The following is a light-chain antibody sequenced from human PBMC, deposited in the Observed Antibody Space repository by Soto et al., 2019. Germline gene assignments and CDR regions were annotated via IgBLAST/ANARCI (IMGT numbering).Light chain of an antibody. V-gene: IGKV3-15*01. CDR3: QQYNNWPQP. Sequence: EIVITQSQATLSVSPGERATLSCRASQSVSSNLAWYQQKPGQAPRLLIYGASTRATGIPARFSGSGSGTEFTLTISSLQSEDFAVYYCQQYNNWPQPFGQEPKGDIK. J-gene: IGKJ1*01. CDR1: QSVSSN. CDR2: GAS.